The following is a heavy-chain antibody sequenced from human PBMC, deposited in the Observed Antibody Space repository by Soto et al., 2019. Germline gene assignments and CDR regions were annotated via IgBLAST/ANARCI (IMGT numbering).Heavy chain of an antibody. CDR3: AREFSPTYYDFWSGYFQFYP. V-gene: IGHV4-31*03. CDR2: IYYSGST. CDR1: GGSIISCGYY. D-gene: IGHD3-3*01. Sequence: SETLSLTCTVSGGSIISCGYYWSLIRQHPGKGLEWIGYIYYSGSTYYNPSLKSRVTISVDTSKNQFSLKLSSVTAADTAVYYCAREFSPTYYDFWSGYFQFYPWGQGTLVTVSS. J-gene: IGHJ5*02.